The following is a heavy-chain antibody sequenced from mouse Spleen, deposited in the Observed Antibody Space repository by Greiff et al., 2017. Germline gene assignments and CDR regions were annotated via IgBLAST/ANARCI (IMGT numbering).Heavy chain of an antibody. V-gene: IGHV3-6*01. Sequence: EVKLMESGPGLVKPSQSLSLTCSVTGYSITSGYLWNWIRQFPGNKLEWVGYISHDGSSNYSPSLKNRISITRDTSENQFFLTLNSVTTEDTATYYCAREGSSGYSYYAMDYWGQGTSVTVSS. CDR3: AREGSSGYSYYAMDY. CDR1: GYSITSGYL. D-gene: IGHD3-1*01. CDR2: ISHDGSS. J-gene: IGHJ4*01.